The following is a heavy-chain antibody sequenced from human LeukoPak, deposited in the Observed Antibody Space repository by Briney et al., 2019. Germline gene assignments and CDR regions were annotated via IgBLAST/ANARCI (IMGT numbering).Heavy chain of an antibody. CDR3: ARATGFDY. D-gene: IGHD1-1*01. CDR2: INPKSGGT. V-gene: IGHV1-2*02. Sequence: ASVKVSCRASGYTFTDYYMHWVRQAPGQGLEWMGWINPKSGGTNYAQKFQGRVSMTRDTSISTAYMELSRLTSDDTAVYRCARATGFDYWGQGTLVTVSS. J-gene: IGHJ4*02. CDR1: GYTFTDYY.